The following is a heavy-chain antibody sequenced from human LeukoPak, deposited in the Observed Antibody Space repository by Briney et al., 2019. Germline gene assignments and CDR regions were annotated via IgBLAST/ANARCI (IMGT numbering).Heavy chain of an antibody. V-gene: IGHV1-58*01. CDR1: RFTFSSPT. D-gene: IGHD3-10*01. CDR3: AVARGLTDPLDF. J-gene: IGHJ4*02. Sequence: SVKVSCKASRFTFSSPTVQWVRQARGRRLEWIGWIVVGSGYTNYAQKFQERVTFTGDMSTGTVYMELSSLRSEDTAVYYCAVARGLTDPLDFWGQGTLVTVSS. CDR2: IVVGSGYT.